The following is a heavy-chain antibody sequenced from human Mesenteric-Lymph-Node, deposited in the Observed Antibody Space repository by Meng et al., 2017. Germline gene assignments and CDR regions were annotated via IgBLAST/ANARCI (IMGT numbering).Heavy chain of an antibody. CDR2: IWYDGSNT. CDR1: GFTFSSSA. V-gene: IGHV3-33*01. CDR3: ARGASDWNPYYFDY. J-gene: IGHJ4*02. Sequence: GESLKISCAASGFTFSSSAMHWVRQAPGKGLEWVAVIWYDGSNTYYVDSVKGRFTISRDNSKDTLYLQMNSLRADDTAVYYCARGASDWNPYYFDYWGQGILVTVSS. D-gene: IGHD1-1*01.